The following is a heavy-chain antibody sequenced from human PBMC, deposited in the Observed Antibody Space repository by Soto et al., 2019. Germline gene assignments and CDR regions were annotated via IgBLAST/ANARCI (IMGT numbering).Heavy chain of an antibody. CDR1: GFTFTSSA. D-gene: IGHD6-13*01. V-gene: IGHV1-58*01. J-gene: IGHJ6*02. CDR3: AADPARIAAAGTRRYYYYYGMDV. Sequence: GASVKVSCKASGFTFTSSAVQWVRQARGQRLEWIGWIVVGSGNTNYAQKFQERVTITRDMSTSTAYMELSSLRSEDTAVYYCAADPARIAAAGTRRYYYYYGMDVWGQGTTVTVSS. CDR2: IVVGSGNT.